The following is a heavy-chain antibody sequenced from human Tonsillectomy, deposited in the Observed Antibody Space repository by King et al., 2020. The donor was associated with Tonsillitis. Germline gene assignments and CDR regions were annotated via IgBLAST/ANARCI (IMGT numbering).Heavy chain of an antibody. CDR3: AKRGYSSSWYARTKSYFGY. D-gene: IGHD6-13*01. CDR2: ISYDGSNK. Sequence: VQLVESGGGVVQPGRSLRLSCAASGFTFSSYGMHWVRQAPGKGLEGVAVISYDGSNKYYADSVKGRFTISRDNSKNTLYLQMNSLRGEDTAVYYCAKRGYSSSWYARTKSYFGYWGQGTLVTVSS. V-gene: IGHV3-30*18. CDR1: GFTFSSYG. J-gene: IGHJ4*02.